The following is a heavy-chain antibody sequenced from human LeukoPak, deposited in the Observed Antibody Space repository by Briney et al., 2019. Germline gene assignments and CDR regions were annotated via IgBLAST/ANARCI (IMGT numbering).Heavy chain of an antibody. CDR2: INWNGGST. CDR3: ARVNSSWSPHCDY. CDR1: GFIFDNYG. Sequence: GGSLSLSCEASGFIFDNYGMSWFRQAPGKGLEWGSDINWNGGSTTYADSVKGRVTISRDNAKNSLYLQVNSLRAEDTAFYYCARVNSSWSPHCDYWGQGALVTVSS. J-gene: IGHJ4*02. D-gene: IGHD6-6*01. V-gene: IGHV3-20*04.